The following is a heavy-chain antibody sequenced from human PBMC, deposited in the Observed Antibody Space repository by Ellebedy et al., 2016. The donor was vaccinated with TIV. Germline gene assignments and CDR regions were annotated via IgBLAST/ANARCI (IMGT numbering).Heavy chain of an antibody. CDR2: FSSSSSAI. J-gene: IGHJ4*02. CDR1: GFTFSTQS. CDR3: ARSRHGYFFDL. V-gene: IGHV3-48*04. D-gene: IGHD5/OR15-5a*01. Sequence: PGGSLRLSCAASGFTFSTQSMNWVRQAPGKGPEWVSYFSSSSSAIHYADSVFGRFTISRDNAKNSLYLQMDSLRADDPAVYYCARSRHGYFFDLWGQGTLVTVSS.